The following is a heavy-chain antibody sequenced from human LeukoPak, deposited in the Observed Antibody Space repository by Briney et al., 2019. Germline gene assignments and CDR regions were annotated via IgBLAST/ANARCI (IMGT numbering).Heavy chain of an antibody. J-gene: IGHJ4*02. CDR2: ISWNRGSI. CDR1: GFTFDDYA. D-gene: IGHD2-2*01. V-gene: IGHV3-9*01. CDR3: AKGYCSSISCHADY. Sequence: PGGSLRLSCAASGFTFDDYAMHWVRQAPGKGLEWVSGISWNRGSIGYADSVKGRFTISRDNAKMSLYLQMNSLRAEDTALHYCAKGYCSSISCHADYWGQGTLVTASS.